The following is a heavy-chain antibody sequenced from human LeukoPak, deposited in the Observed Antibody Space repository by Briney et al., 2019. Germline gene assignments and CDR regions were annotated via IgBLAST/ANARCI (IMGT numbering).Heavy chain of an antibody. J-gene: IGHJ4*02. CDR2: INPSAGST. Sequence: ASVKVSCRASGYTFTSHYMHWVRQAPGQGLEWMGIINPSAGSTSYPQKFQGRVTMTRDTSTSTVHMELSSLRSEDTAVYYCARDYSTSWYGNGDYWGQGTLVTVSS. D-gene: IGHD6-13*01. V-gene: IGHV1-46*01. CDR1: GYTFTSHY. CDR3: ARDYSTSWYGNGDY.